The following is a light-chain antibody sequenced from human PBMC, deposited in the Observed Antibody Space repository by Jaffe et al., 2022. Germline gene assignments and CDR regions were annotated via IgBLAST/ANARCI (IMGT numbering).Light chain of an antibody. CDR3: HQLNSYPFT. Sequence: DIQLTQSPSFLSASIGDRVTITCRASQGISSYLAWYQKKLGKAPKLLIYAASTLQSGVPSRFTGSGSGTEFSLTISSLQSEDFATYYCHQLNSYPFTFGQGTRLEIK. V-gene: IGKV1-9*01. CDR1: QGISSY. J-gene: IGKJ5*01. CDR2: AAS.